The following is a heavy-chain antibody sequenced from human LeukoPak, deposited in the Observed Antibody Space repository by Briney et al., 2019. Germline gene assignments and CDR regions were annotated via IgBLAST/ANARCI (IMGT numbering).Heavy chain of an antibody. CDR1: GGTFSSYA. V-gene: IGHV1-69*05. D-gene: IGHD3-22*01. J-gene: IGHJ3*02. CDR3: ARGPNYDSSGFGAFDI. CDR2: IIPIFGTA. Sequence: SVKVSCKASGGTFSSYAISWVRQAHGQGLEWMGGIIPIFGTANYAQKFQGRVTITTDESTSTAYMELSSLRSEDTAVYYCARGPNYDSSGFGAFDIWGQGTMVTVSS.